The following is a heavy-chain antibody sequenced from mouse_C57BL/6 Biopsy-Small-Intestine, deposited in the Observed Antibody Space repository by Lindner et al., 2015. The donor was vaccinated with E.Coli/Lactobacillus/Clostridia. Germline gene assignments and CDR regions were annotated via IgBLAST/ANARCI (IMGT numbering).Heavy chain of an antibody. CDR1: GYTFTDYN. CDR3: APYGYDFDY. CDR2: INPNNGGT. D-gene: IGHD2-2*01. Sequence: VQLQESGPGLVKPGTSVKMSCKASGYTFTDYNIHWVRQSHGKSLEWIGYINPNNGGTYYNQKFKGKASLTVNKSSSTAYMELRSLTSEDSAVYYCAPYGYDFDYWGQGTTLTVSS. V-gene: IGHV1-22*01. J-gene: IGHJ2*01.